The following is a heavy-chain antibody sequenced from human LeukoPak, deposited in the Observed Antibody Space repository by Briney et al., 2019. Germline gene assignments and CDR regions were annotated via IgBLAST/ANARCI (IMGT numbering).Heavy chain of an antibody. Sequence: GGSLRLSCAVSGCTFSDRYLDWVRHAQGKGQEWVGRTRNKANSYTTEYAASVKGRFTISRVDSKNSLYLQMNSLKTEDTAVYYCARVNNGVVCHFDYWGRGTLVTVSS. CDR3: ARVNNGVVCHFDY. CDR2: TRNKANSYTT. J-gene: IGHJ4*02. CDR1: GCTFSDRY. V-gene: IGHV3-72*01. D-gene: IGHD2-8*01.